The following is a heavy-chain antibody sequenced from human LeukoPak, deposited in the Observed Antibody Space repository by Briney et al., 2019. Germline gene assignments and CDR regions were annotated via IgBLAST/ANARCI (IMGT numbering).Heavy chain of an antibody. CDR1: GCTFTSYG. CDR3: ARSVDIVATIRSFDY. CDR2: ISAYNGNT. J-gene: IGHJ4*02. Sequence: ASVKVSCKASGCTFTSYGISWVPQAPGQGLEWIGWISAYNGNTNYAQKLQGRVTMTTDTSTSTAYMELRSLRSDNTAVYYCARSVDIVATIRSFDYWGQGTLVTVSS. V-gene: IGHV1-18*01. D-gene: IGHD5-12*01.